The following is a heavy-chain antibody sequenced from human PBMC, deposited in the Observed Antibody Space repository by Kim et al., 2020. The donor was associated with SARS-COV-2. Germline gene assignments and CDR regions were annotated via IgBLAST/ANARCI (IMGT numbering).Heavy chain of an antibody. CDR2: VSHDGTQK. CDR1: GFNFSSYD. V-gene: IGHV3-30*03. D-gene: IGHD3-10*01. CDR3: ARVGPMIGGIIVNYYAMDV. Sequence: GGSLRLSRTASGFNFSSYDIHWVRQAPGKGLEWVALVSHDGTQKSHADSVKGRFSISRDNSKKTLYLQMNSLRHEDTAVYYCARVGPMIGGIIVNYYAMDVWGHGTTVTVSS. J-gene: IGHJ6*02.